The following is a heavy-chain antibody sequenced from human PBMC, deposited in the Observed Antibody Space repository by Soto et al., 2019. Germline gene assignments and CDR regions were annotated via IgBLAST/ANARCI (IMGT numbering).Heavy chain of an antibody. Sequence: EVQLVESGGGLVQPGGSLRLSCAASGFTFSNYWMHWVRQAPGKGLVWVSRINFDESTTTYADSVQGRFTISRDNAKNTLYRQLNSRRAEDTVIYYCETGGRTAVHVYHFNAGAQGALVTVPS. CDR2: INFDESTT. J-gene: IGHJ1*01. V-gene: IGHV3-74*01. CDR3: ETGGRTAVHVYHFNA. CDR1: GFTFSNYW. D-gene: IGHD3-16*01.